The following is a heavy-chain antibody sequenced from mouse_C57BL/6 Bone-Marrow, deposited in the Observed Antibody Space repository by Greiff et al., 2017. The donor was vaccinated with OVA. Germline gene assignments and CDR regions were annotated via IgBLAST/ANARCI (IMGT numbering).Heavy chain of an antibody. CDR1: GYTFTSYW. Sequence: VQLQQPGAELVMPGASVKLSCKASGYTFTSYWMHWVKQRPGQGLEWIGEIDPSDSYTNYNQKFKGKSTLTVDKSSSTAYMQLSSLTSEDSAVYYCARGDGYYSWFAYWGKGTLVTVSA. V-gene: IGHV1-69*01. D-gene: IGHD2-3*01. CDR3: ARGDGYYSWFAY. J-gene: IGHJ3*01. CDR2: IDPSDSYT.